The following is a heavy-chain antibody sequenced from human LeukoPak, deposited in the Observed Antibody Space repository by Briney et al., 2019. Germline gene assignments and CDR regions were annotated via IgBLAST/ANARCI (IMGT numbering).Heavy chain of an antibody. Sequence: PSETLSLTCTVSGGSISSYYWSWIRQPPGKGLEWIGYIYYSRSTNYNPSLKSRVTISVDTSKNQFSLKLSSVTTAHTAVYYCERQGRAAANQIDYWGPGDLVTASS. D-gene: IGHD6-13*01. V-gene: IGHV4-59*01. CDR3: ERQGRAAANQIDY. J-gene: IGHJ4*01. CDR2: IYYSRST. CDR1: GGSISSYY.